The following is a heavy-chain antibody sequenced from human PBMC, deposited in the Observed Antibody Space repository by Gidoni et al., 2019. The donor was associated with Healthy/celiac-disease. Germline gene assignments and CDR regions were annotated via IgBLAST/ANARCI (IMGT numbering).Heavy chain of an antibody. J-gene: IGHJ4*02. Sequence: QVQLGQSGAEVKKPGSSVKVSCKASGGPFSSYALSWVRQAPGQGLEWMGGIIPIFGTANYAQKFQGRVTITADESTSTAYMELSSLRSEDTAVYYCARDIGARSKWNFINYFDYWGQGTLVTVSS. CDR1: GGPFSSYA. V-gene: IGHV1-69*01. D-gene: IGHD3-10*01. CDR2: IIPIFGTA. CDR3: ARDIGARSKWNFINYFDY.